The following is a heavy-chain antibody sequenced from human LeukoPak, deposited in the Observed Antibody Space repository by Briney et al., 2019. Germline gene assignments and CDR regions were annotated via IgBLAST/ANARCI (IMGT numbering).Heavy chain of an antibody. CDR1: GFIFDHFG. Sequence: GGSLRLSCATSGFIFDHFGMNWVRQVPGKGLEWVSGINWDSTSTNYVDSVRGRFTISRDNAKNSLYLQMSSLRAEDTALYYCTRRAARWQFDLWGRGTLLTVSS. CDR3: TRRAARWQFDL. CDR2: INWDSTST. V-gene: IGHV3-20*04. D-gene: IGHD5-24*01. J-gene: IGHJ2*01.